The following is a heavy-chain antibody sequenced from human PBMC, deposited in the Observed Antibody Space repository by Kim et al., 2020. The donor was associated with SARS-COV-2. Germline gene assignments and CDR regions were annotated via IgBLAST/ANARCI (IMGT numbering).Heavy chain of an antibody. CDR3: AKVSTLTAPFYYY. CDR2: ISASGGDT. Sequence: GGSLRLSCAASGFTFSSYALSWVRQAPGKGLEWVSRISASGGDTYYADSVQGRFTISRDNAKNALNLEMNSLRAEDTALYYCAKVSTLTAPFYYYWG. V-gene: IGHV3-23*01. D-gene: IGHD3-3*02. CDR1: GFTFSSYA. J-gene: IGHJ4*01.